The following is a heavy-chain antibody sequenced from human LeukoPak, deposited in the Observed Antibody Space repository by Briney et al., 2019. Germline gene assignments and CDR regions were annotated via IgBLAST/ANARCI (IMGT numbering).Heavy chain of an antibody. CDR2: IIPILGIA. Sequence: SVKVSCKASGGTFSSYAISWVRQAPGQGLEWMGRIIPILGIANYAQKFQGRVTITADKSTSTAYMELSSLRSEDTAVYYCARGPWAPEGSGSYIRYWYFDLWGRGTLVTVSS. D-gene: IGHD3-10*01. CDR3: ARGPWAPEGSGSYIRYWYFDL. V-gene: IGHV1-69*04. CDR1: GGTFSSYA. J-gene: IGHJ2*01.